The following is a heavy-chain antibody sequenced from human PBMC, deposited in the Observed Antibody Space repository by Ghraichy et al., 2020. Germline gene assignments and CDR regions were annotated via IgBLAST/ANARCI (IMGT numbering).Heavy chain of an antibody. D-gene: IGHD2-15*01. Sequence: ASVKVSCKASGYTFTSYGISWVRQAPGQGLEWMGWISAYNGITNYAQKLQGRVTMTTDTSTSTAYMELRSLRSDDTAVYYCAMGVVVAAPSPPYYYGMDVWGQGTTVTVSS. CDR1: GYTFTSYG. V-gene: IGHV1-18*01. J-gene: IGHJ6*02. CDR3: AMGVVVAAPSPPYYYGMDV. CDR2: ISAYNGIT.